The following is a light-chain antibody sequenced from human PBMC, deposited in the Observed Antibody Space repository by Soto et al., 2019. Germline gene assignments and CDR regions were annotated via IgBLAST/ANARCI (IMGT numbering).Light chain of an antibody. J-gene: IGKJ1*01. CDR2: AAS. Sequence: DIHMTQSPSSLSASVGDTVTITCRASQGIIDYLAWYQQRPGRVPRLLIYAASTLHTGVPSRFSGSGAGTDFTLTISSLQPEDVATYYCQKYDTAPQTFGPGTKVEIK. CDR3: QKYDTAPQT. CDR1: QGIIDY. V-gene: IGKV1-27*01.